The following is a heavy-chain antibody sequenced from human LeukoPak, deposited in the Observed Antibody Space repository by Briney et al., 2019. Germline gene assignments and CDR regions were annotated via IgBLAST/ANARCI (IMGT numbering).Heavy chain of an antibody. CDR3: ARDLGTRKSKAFAD. CDR1: GFSFSSYR. CDR2: ISSSNGYI. J-gene: IGHJ4*02. V-gene: IGHV3-21*01. Sequence: GGSLRLSCAASGFSFSSYRMNWVRQASGKGLEWVASISSSNGYIYYADSVKGRFTISRDNGENSLHLQMNSLRAEDAAVYYCARDLGTRKSKAFADWGQGTLVTVSS. D-gene: IGHD4-11*01.